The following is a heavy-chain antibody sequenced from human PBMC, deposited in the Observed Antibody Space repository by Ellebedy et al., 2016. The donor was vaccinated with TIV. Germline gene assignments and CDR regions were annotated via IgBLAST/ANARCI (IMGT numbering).Heavy chain of an antibody. CDR2: IYFSGIT. CDR3: ARWVGHFDF. D-gene: IGHD1-26*01. J-gene: IGHJ4*02. V-gene: IGHV4-59*01. CDR1: DGSISNFH. Sequence: MPGGSLRLSCTVSDGSISNFHWSWIRQTPGKGLEWIGYIYFSGITNYNHSLKRRVTMSVDTSKNQCSLKLSSVTTADTAVYYCARWVGHFDFWGQGAQVTVSS.